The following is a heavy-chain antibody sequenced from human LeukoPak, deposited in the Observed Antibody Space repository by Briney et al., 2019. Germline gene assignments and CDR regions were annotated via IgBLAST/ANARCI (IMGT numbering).Heavy chain of an antibody. CDR3: AKDRATIFGVVIISPTFFDY. D-gene: IGHD3-3*01. J-gene: IGHJ4*02. Sequence: PGGSLRLSCAASGFTFSDYYMSWIRQAPGKGLEWVSYISSSGSTIYYADSVKGRFTISRDNAKNSLYLQMNSLRAEDTAVYYCAKDRATIFGVVIISPTFFDYWGQGTLVTVSS. V-gene: IGHV3-11*04. CDR1: GFTFSDYY. CDR2: ISSSGSTI.